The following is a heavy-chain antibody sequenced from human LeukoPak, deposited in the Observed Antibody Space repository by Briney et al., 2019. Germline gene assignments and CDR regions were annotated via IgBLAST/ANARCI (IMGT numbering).Heavy chain of an antibody. J-gene: IGHJ2*01. CDR1: GGSISSYY. D-gene: IGHD1-26*01. Sequence: PSETLSLTCTVSGGSISSYYWSWIRQPPGKGLEWIGYIYYSGSTNYNPSLKSRVTISVDTSKNQFSLKLSSVTAADTAVYYCARARGSYLPGWYFDPWGRGTLVTVSS. CDR2: IYYSGST. CDR3: ARARGSYLPGWYFDP. V-gene: IGHV4-59*01.